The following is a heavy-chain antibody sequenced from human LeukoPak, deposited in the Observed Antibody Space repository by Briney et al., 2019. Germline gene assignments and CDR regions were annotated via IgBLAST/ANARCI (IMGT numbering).Heavy chain of an antibody. Sequence: PSETLSLTCIVSGGSIGSYYWTWIRQPPGKGLEWIGYINFSGITTYNPSLKSRATISVDTSKNQFSLKLTSVTAADTAVYYCARDLGSIAVAGNIYYYYYYRDVWGKGTTVTIPS. J-gene: IGHJ6*03. CDR3: ARDLGSIAVAGNIYYYYYYRDV. V-gene: IGHV4-59*01. D-gene: IGHD6-19*01. CDR1: GGSIGSYY. CDR2: INFSGIT.